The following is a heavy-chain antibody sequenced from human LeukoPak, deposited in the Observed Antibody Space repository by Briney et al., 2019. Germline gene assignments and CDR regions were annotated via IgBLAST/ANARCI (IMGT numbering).Heavy chain of an antibody. D-gene: IGHD5-24*01. CDR1: GFTVSSNY. Sequence: GGSLRLSCAASGFTVSSNYMSWVRQAPGKGLEWVSVIYSGGSTYYADSVKGRFTISRHNSKNTLYLQMNSLRAEDTAVYYCARGDGYNYGYYFYYWGQGTLVTVSS. CDR2: IYSGGST. J-gene: IGHJ4*02. CDR3: ARGDGYNYGYYFYY. V-gene: IGHV3-53*04.